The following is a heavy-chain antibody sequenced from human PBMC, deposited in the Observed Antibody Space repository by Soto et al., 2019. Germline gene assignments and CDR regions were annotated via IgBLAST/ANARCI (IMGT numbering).Heavy chain of an antibody. Sequence: EVQLMESGGGLVQPGGSLRLSCAASGFTFSSYSMNWVRQAPGKGLEWVSYISSSSSTIYYADSVKGRFTISRDNAKNSLYLQMNSLRAEDTAVYYCAREVDFQHWGQGTLVTVSS. V-gene: IGHV3-48*01. CDR1: GFTFSSYS. CDR2: ISSSSSTI. D-gene: IGHD1-26*01. CDR3: AREVDFQH. J-gene: IGHJ1*01.